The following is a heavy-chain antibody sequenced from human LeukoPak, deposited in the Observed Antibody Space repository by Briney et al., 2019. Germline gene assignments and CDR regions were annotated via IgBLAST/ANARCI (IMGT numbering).Heavy chain of an antibody. D-gene: IGHD3-22*01. J-gene: IGHJ4*02. Sequence: SETLSLTCTVSGGSISSGSYYWSWIRQPAGKGLEWIGRIYTSGSTNYNPSLKSRVTISVDTSKNQFSLKLSSVTAADTAVYYCARAIYYDSFLGIDYWGQGTLVTVSS. CDR3: ARAIYYDSFLGIDY. V-gene: IGHV4-61*02. CDR1: GGSISSGSYY. CDR2: IYTSGST.